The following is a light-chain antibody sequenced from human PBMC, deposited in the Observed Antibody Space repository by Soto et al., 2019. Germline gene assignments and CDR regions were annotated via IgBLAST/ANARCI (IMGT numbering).Light chain of an antibody. CDR2: GAS. Sequence: IVFTHSPGTLSLSPGERATLSFRASQSVSNNYLAWYQQKPGQAPRLLIYGASNRATGIPDRFSGSGSGTDFTLTISRLEPEDFAVYYCQQYGSSGTFGQGTKVDIK. J-gene: IGKJ1*01. V-gene: IGKV3-20*01. CDR3: QQYGSSGT. CDR1: QSVSNNY.